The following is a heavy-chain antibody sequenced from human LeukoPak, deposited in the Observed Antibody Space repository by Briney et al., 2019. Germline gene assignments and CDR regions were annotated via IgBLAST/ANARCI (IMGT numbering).Heavy chain of an antibody. CDR1: GFTFSGFA. D-gene: IGHD1-26*01. V-gene: IGHV3-23*01. Sequence: GGSLRLSCAASGFTFSGFAMTWDRQAPGKGLEWVSTISGSGGSTYYADSVKGRFTISRDNSKNTLYLQMNSLRAEDTAVYYCAKTMGAIDHDYWGQGTLVTVSS. CDR2: ISGSGGST. J-gene: IGHJ4*02. CDR3: AKTMGAIDHDY.